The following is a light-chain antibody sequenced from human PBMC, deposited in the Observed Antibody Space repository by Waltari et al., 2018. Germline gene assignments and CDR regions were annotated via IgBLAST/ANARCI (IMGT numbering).Light chain of an antibody. Sequence: QSAPTPPASVSGSPGQSITLSFTAVHRNVYLSHLVSWSQHHPGRNPRLLIYEFNQRPSGISNRFSGSKSGHTASLTISGLQPEDEADYFCCSFAGYGIYVFGSGTQVSV. CDR3: CSFAGYGIYV. V-gene: IGLV2-23*02. CDR2: EFN. CDR1: HRNVYLSHL. J-gene: IGLJ1*01.